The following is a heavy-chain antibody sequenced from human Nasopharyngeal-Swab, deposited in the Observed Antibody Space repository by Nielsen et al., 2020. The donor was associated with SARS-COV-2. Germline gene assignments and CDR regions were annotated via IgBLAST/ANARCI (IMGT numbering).Heavy chain of an antibody. CDR3: TTDSKRLRQWLVLDYYYMDV. CDR2: INSKTDGGTT. J-gene: IGHJ6*03. V-gene: IGHV3-15*01. D-gene: IGHD6-19*01. CDR1: GFTFSNAW. Sequence: GESLKISCAASGFTFSNAWMSWVRQAPGKGLEWVGRINSKTDGGTTDYAAPVKGRFTISRDDSKNTLYLQMNSLKTEDTAVYYCTTDSKRLRQWLVLDYYYMDVWGKGTTVTVSS.